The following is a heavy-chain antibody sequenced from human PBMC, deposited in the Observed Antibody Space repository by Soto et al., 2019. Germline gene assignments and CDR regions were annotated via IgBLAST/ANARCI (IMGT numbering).Heavy chain of an antibody. D-gene: IGHD1-7*01. CDR1: GYTFANYG. J-gene: IGHJ4*02. CDR3: ARGGPHIYGGSWNSYFDS. Sequence: QVQLVQSGAEVKEPGASVKISCKTSGYTFANYGVTWVRQAPGQGLEWVGCNTDYAQKFQGTVTMTRDTSTSTPYLELMSLKSDDTAVYYCARGGPHIYGGSWNSYFDSWGQGTLVTVSS. V-gene: IGHV1-18*01. CDR2: NT.